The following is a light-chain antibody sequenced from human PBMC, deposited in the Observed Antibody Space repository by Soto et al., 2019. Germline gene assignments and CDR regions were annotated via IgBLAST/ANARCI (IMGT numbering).Light chain of an antibody. Sequence: QSALTQPASVSGAPGQSIAIACTGSSSDVGSFNFVSWYQQHPGKVPKLIIYEVSNRPSGVSSRFSDSKSGDTASLIISGLQAEDEADYYCLSWTTRRALVFGGGTKLTVL. CDR2: EVS. V-gene: IGLV2-14*01. CDR1: SSDVGSFNF. CDR3: LSWTTRRALV. J-gene: IGLJ2*01.